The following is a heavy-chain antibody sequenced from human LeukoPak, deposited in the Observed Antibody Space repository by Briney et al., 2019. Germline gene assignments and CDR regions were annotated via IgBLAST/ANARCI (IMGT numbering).Heavy chain of an antibody. CDR2: IYSGGST. CDR3: ARVWQQLAQY. CDR1: GFTFSSYW. D-gene: IGHD6-13*01. Sequence: PGGSLRLSCAASGFTFSSYWMSWVRQAPGKGLEWVSVIYSGGSTYYANSVKGRFTISRDNSKNTLYLQMNSLRAEDTAVYYCARVWQQLAQYWGQGTLVTVSS. V-gene: IGHV3-53*01. J-gene: IGHJ4*02.